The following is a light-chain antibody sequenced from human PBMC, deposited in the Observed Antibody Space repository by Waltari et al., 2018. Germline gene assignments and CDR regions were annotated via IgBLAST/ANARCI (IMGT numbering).Light chain of an antibody. Sequence: DIVMTQSPDSLAVSLGERATINCKSSQSVFYRANNKNFIAWYQQRPGQSPKLLIYWASTREAGVPDRFSGSGSGTDFTRTISSLQAEDVAVYYCQQYYTTPPTFGPGTKVDIK. CDR2: WAS. V-gene: IGKV4-1*01. J-gene: IGKJ3*01. CDR1: QSVFYRANNKNF. CDR3: QQYYTTPPT.